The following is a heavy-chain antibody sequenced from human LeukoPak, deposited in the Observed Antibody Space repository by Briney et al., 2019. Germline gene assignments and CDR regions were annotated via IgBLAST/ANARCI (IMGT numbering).Heavy chain of an antibody. V-gene: IGHV4-59*08. CDR1: SGSISSYY. CDR2: VHYTGIT. Sequence: SETLSLTCTVSSGSISSYYWSWIRQPPGKGLEWIGYVHYTGITNYSPSLKSRVTISLDTSKKQFSLKLSSVTAADTAVYYCTRGSDGEYDSWGQETLVTVSS. D-gene: IGHD5-24*01. J-gene: IGHJ4*02. CDR3: TRGSDGEYDS.